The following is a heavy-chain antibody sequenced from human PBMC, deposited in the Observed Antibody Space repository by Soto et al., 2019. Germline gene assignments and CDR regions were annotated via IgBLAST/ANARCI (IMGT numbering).Heavy chain of an antibody. CDR2: IHPGDSDI. Sequence: EVQLVQSGAEVKKPGESLKISCKGSGYSFSSYWIGWVRQMPGKGLEWMGIIHPGDSDIRYSPSFQGQVTISADKSINTAYLQWSSLKASDTAMYYGARHTILGVVPTLPHSYCYGMDVWGQGTTVTVSS. CDR3: ARHTILGVVPTLPHSYCYGMDV. V-gene: IGHV5-51*01. D-gene: IGHD3-3*01. J-gene: IGHJ6*02. CDR1: GYSFSSYW.